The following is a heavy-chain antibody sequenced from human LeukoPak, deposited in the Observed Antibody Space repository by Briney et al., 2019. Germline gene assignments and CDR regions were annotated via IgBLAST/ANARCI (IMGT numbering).Heavy chain of an antibody. D-gene: IGHD3-10*01. Sequence: GGSLRLSCAASGFTFSSYGMHWVRQAPGKGLERVAVISSDGSNKYYADSVKGRFTISRDNSKNTLYLQMNSLRAEDTAVYYCAKDFRVYYGSGSYYGMDVWGQGTTVTVSS. CDR3: AKDFRVYYGSGSYYGMDV. CDR1: GFTFSSYG. CDR2: ISSDGSNK. J-gene: IGHJ6*02. V-gene: IGHV3-30*18.